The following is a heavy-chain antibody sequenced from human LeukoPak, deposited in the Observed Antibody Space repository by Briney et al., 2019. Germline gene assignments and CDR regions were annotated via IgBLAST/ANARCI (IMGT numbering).Heavy chain of an antibody. D-gene: IGHD6-6*01. CDR2: ISPNRNT. Sequence: SVTLSLTCAVYGGSFSGYYWSWIRQPPGKGLEWIGEISPNRNTNHRPSLKSRVTISGDTPMNHLPLRLSSVTAADTAVYYCAGEAVRPYVYWGQGTLVTVSS. J-gene: IGHJ4*02. CDR1: GGSFSGYY. V-gene: IGHV4-34*01. CDR3: AGEAVRPYVY.